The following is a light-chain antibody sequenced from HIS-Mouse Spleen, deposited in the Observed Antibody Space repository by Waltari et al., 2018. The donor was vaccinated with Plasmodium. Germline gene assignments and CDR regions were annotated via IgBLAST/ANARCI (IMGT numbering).Light chain of an antibody. V-gene: IGLV2-8*01. CDR2: GVS. CDR1: SSDVGGYNY. J-gene: IGLJ2*01. CDR3: SSYAGSNNLV. Sequence: QSALTQPPSASGSPGQSVTISCTGTSSDVGGYNYVSWYQQPPGKAPELMIYGVSKRPSGVPDRFSGPKSGNTASLTVSGLQAEDEADYYCSSYAGSNNLVFGGGTKLTVL.